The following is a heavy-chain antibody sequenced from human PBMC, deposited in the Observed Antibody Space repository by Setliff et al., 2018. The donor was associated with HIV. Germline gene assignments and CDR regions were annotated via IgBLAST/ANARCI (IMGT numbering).Heavy chain of an antibody. D-gene: IGHD3-3*01. CDR2: IFYTGST. CDR1: GGSISSYY. V-gene: IGHV4-59*08. J-gene: IGHJ4*02. Sequence: TVSGGSISSYYWTWLRQFPGKGLEWIGFIFYTGSTTYNPSLNSRVTISVDTSKNQFSLKVTSVTAADTAVYYCASLAYNFWSGRPPFDYWGQGTLVTVSS. CDR3: ASLAYNFWSGRPPFDY.